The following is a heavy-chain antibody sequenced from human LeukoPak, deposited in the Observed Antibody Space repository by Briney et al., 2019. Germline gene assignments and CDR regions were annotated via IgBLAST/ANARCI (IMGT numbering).Heavy chain of an antibody. V-gene: IGHV3-23*01. J-gene: IGHJ4*02. CDR1: GFTISSYA. CDR2: ISGSGGSK. Sequence: PGGSLTLTCAASGFTISSYALSWVRQPPGKGLEWVSAISGSGGSKYNPDSLKGRFTISKDNFKNTLYLEMNSLGGEDTGVYYCAKENWSEALEYFDYWGQGTRVSVSS. CDR3: AKENWSEALEYFDY. D-gene: IGHD3-3*01.